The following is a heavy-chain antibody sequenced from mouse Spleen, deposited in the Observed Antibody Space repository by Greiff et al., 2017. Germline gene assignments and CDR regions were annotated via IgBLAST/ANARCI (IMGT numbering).Heavy chain of an antibody. Sequence: EVQVVESGGGLVKLGGSLKLSCAASGFTFSSYAMSWVRQTPEKRLEWVATISSGGGNTYYPDSVKGRFTISRDNAKNTLYLQMSSLKSEDTAMYYCARQRYDPAWFAYWGQGTLVTVSA. V-gene: IGHV5-9-3*01. CDR3: ARQRYDPAWFAY. CDR1: GFTFSSYA. J-gene: IGHJ3*01. D-gene: IGHD2-14*01. CDR2: ISSGGGNT.